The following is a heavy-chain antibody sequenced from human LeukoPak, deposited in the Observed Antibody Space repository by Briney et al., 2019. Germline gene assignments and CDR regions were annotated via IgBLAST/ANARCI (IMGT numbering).Heavy chain of an antibody. Sequence: SETLSLTCIVSGGSISSYYWSWIRQPAGKGLEWIGRIYTSGSTNYNPSLKSRVTMSVDTSKNQFSLKLSSVTAADTAVYYCAREAAGTPMYYFDYWGQGTLVTVSP. CDR2: IYTSGST. CDR1: GGSISSYY. CDR3: AREAAGTPMYYFDY. D-gene: IGHD6-13*01. J-gene: IGHJ4*02. V-gene: IGHV4-4*07.